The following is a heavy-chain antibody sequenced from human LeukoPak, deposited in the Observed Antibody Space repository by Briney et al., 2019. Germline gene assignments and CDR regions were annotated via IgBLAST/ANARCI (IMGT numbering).Heavy chain of an antibody. V-gene: IGHV1-69*04. Sequence: SVKVSCKASGYTFTSYGISWVRQAPGQGLEWMGRIIPILGIANYAQKFQGRVTITADKSTSTAYMELSSLRSEDRAVYYCARAGFSAANSNYYMDVWGKGTTVTVSS. CDR2: IIPILGIA. CDR1: GYTFTSYG. D-gene: IGHD6-25*01. J-gene: IGHJ6*03. CDR3: ARAGFSAANSNYYMDV.